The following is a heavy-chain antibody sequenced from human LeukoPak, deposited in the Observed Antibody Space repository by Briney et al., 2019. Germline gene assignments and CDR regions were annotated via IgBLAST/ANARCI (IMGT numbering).Heavy chain of an antibody. CDR3: ARGDCYDSSGYPDY. CDR2: INPNSGGT. J-gene: IGHJ4*02. Sequence: ASVKVSCKASGYTFTDYFIHWVRQAPGQGLEWMGWINPNSGGTDYAQKFQGGVTMTRDTSISTTYMDLSRLRSDDTAVYYCARGDCYDSSGYPDYWGQGTLVTVSS. D-gene: IGHD3-22*01. V-gene: IGHV1-2*02. CDR1: GYTFTDYF.